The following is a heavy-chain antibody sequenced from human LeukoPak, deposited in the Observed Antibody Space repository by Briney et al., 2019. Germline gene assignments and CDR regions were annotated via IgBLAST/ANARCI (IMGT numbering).Heavy chain of an antibody. CDR2: IIPIFGTA. CDR3: AIAVAGFDAFDI. D-gene: IGHD6-19*01. Sequence: ASVKVSCKASGGTFSSYAISWVRQAPGQGLEWMGGIIPIFGTANYAQKFRGRVTITADKSTNTAYMELSSLRSEDTAVYYCAIAVAGFDAFDIWGQGTMVTVSS. V-gene: IGHV1-69*06. J-gene: IGHJ3*02. CDR1: GGTFSSYA.